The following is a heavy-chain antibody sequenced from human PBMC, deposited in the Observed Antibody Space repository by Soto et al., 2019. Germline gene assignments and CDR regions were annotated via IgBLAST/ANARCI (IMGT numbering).Heavy chain of an antibody. D-gene: IGHD2-15*01. CDR2: ISSSSSYI. CDR3: ARDLGGGYYYYYGMDV. J-gene: IGHJ6*02. Sequence: VSLRLSCAASGFTFSSYSMNWVRQAPGKGLEWVSSISSSSSYIYYADSVKGRFTISRDNAKNSLYLQMNSLRAEDTAVYYCARDLGGGYYYYYGMDVWGQGXTVTVSS. V-gene: IGHV3-21*01. CDR1: GFTFSSYS.